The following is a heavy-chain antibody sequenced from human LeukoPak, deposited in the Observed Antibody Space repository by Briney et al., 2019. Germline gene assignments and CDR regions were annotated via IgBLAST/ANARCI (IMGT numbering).Heavy chain of an antibody. CDR1: GFTFSSFA. V-gene: IGHV3-23*01. D-gene: IGHD3-10*01. CDR2: ISGSGGST. J-gene: IGHJ4*02. CDR3: AKLNNYYGSGSYSGPDDY. Sequence: GGSLRLSCAASGFTFSSFAMSWVRQAPGKGLEWVSAISGSGGSTYYADSVKGRFTISRDNSKNTLYLQMNSLRAEDTAVYYCAKLNNYYGSGSYSGPDDYWGQGTLVTVSS.